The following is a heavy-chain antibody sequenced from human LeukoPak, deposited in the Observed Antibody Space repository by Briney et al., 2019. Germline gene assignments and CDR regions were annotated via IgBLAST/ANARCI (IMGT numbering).Heavy chain of an antibody. CDR3: AKRRYCTSTSCHDFDY. CDR1: GFTFRSYA. Sequence: GGSLRLSCAASGFTFRSYAMNWVRQAPGKGLEWVSAISADGDSTYCADSVKGRFTTSRDNSKNTLYLQMNGLRPGDTAVYYCAKRRYCTSTSCHDFDYWGQGTLVTVSS. D-gene: IGHD2-2*01. V-gene: IGHV3-23*01. CDR2: ISADGDST. J-gene: IGHJ4*02.